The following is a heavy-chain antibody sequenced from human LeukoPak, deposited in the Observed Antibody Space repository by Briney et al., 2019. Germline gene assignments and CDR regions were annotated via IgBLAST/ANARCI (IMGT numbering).Heavy chain of an antibody. CDR2: VSAYNGDT. Sequence: GASVKVSCKASGYTFTSYGISWVRQAPGQGLEWMGWVSAYNGDTNYAQKVQGRVTMTTDTSTSTGYMELRSLRSDDTAVYYCTRDLHSSSWYLSYYYYMDVWGKGTTVTVSS. J-gene: IGHJ6*03. CDR3: TRDLHSSSWYLSYYYYMDV. D-gene: IGHD6-13*01. V-gene: IGHV1-18*01. CDR1: GYTFTSYG.